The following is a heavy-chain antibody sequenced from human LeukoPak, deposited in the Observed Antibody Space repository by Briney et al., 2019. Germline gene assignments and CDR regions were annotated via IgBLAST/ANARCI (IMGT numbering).Heavy chain of an antibody. J-gene: IGHJ4*02. D-gene: IGHD6-19*01. CDR2: IMWNSGYI. CDR3: SKARRAYSSGYFLVY. CDR1: TPSVATNT. V-gene: IGHV3-9*01. Sequence: GRCLRLSCAVDTPSVATNTTHSVRHAPGKGLEWHSIIMWNSGYIGYADSVKGRFTISRDNAETSLNLQMISLRTDGAAFYHPSKARRAYSSGYFLVYWGQGTLVTVSS.